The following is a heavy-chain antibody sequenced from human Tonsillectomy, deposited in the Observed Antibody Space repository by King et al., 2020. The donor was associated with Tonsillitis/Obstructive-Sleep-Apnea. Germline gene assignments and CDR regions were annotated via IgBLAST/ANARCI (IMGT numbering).Heavy chain of an antibody. CDR2: ISWNSGSV. CDR3: AKDLIIAVSGTPGDAFDM. J-gene: IGHJ3*02. Sequence: VQLVESGGGLVQPGRSLRLSCAASGFTFDDYAMHWVRQAPGKGLEWVSGISWNSGSVFYAGAVRGRFTISRDNGKNSLYLQMNSLRPDDTALYYCAKDLIIAVSGTPGDAFDMWGQGTMVTVSS. CDR1: GFTFDDYA. V-gene: IGHV3-9*01. D-gene: IGHD6-13*01.